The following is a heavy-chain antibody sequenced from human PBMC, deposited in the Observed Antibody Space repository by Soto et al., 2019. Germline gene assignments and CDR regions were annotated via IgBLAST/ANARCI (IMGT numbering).Heavy chain of an antibody. CDR3: ARDLAAPSPYYYYGMDV. CDR2: IYYSGST. Sequence: SETLSLTCTVSGVSISSGGYYWSWIRQHPGKCLEWIGYIYYSGSTYYNPSLKSRVTISVDTSKNQFSLKLSSVTAAGTAVYYCARDLAAPSPYYYYGMDVWGQGTTVTVSS. CDR1: GVSISSGGYY. J-gene: IGHJ6*02. D-gene: IGHD6-6*01. V-gene: IGHV4-31*03.